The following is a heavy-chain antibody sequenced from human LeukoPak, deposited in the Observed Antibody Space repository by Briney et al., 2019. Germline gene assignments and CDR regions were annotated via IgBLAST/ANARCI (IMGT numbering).Heavy chain of an antibody. V-gene: IGHV3-15*01. J-gene: IGHJ6*02. CDR2: IKSNSDGGTA. D-gene: IGHD2-15*01. Sequence: GGSLRLSCAASGFTFSNAWMSWVRQAPGKGLEWVGRIKSNSDGGTAEYAETVQGRVSISRDESKNTLYLQMNSLKTEDTAVYHCTTVTALLLWGLDVWGQGTTVTVSS. CDR1: GFTFSNAW. CDR3: TTVTALLLWGLDV.